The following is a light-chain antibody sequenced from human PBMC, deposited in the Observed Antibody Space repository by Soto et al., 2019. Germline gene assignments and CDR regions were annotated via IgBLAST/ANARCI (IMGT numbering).Light chain of an antibody. Sequence: DIVLTQSPGTLSLSPGERATLSCRASQSLSSNHLAWYQQKPGQAPRLLIYGGSSRATGIPVGFSGSGSETDFTLTITRLEPEDFAVYYCQQYSSSRTFGQGTKVDIK. CDR3: QQYSSSRT. CDR1: QSLSSNH. V-gene: IGKV3-20*01. J-gene: IGKJ1*01. CDR2: GGS.